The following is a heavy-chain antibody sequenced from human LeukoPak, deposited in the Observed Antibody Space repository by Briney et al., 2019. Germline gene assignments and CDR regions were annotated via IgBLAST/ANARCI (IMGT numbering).Heavy chain of an antibody. CDR1: GFTFSSHW. Sequence: PGGSLRLSCEASGFTFSSHWMHWVRQAPGKGLFWVSHISFDGSVTSYADSVKGRFTVSRDNSKKMLFLQMDSLRADDTAVYYCARDGQFYDSGHFYSDLDSWGQGALVIVS. V-gene: IGHV3-74*01. CDR2: ISFDGSVT. J-gene: IGHJ1*01. D-gene: IGHD3-10*01. CDR3: ARDGQFYDSGHFYSDLDS.